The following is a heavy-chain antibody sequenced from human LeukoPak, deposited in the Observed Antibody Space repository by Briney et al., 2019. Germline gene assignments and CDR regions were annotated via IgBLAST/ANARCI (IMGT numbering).Heavy chain of an antibody. CDR2: AGNRAKNYAT. CDR3: AGMSLQRKPDS. Sequence: PGGSLRLSCAASGFTFSSYAMSWVRQAPGKGLEWVGRAGNRAKNYATQYAASVKGRFTVSRDDSENSVYLQMNSLTTEDTAVYYCAGMSLQRKPDSWGQGTLVTVSS. V-gene: IGHV3-72*01. J-gene: IGHJ4*02. CDR1: GFTFSSYA. D-gene: IGHD1-14*01.